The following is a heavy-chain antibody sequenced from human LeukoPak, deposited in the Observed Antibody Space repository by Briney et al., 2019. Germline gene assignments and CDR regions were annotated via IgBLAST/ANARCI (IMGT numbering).Heavy chain of an antibody. CDR3: AKGEQWLEEYYFDY. V-gene: IGHV3-23*01. CDR2: IGGSGGST. Sequence: GGSVRLSCAASGFTFSSYAMSWVRQAPGKGLEWVSGIGGSGGSTYYADSVKSRFTISRDNSKNTLYLQMNSLRAEDTAVYYCAKGEQWLEEYYFDYWGQGTLVTVSS. CDR1: GFTFSSYA. J-gene: IGHJ4*02. D-gene: IGHD6-19*01.